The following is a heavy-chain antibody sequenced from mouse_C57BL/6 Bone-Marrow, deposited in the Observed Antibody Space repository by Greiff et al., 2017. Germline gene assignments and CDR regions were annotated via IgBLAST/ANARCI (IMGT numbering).Heavy chain of an antibody. D-gene: IGHD1-1*01. CDR1: GYTFTDYY. J-gene: IGHJ3*01. CDR2: IFPGSGST. Sequence: SGPELVKPGASVKISCKASGYTFTDYYINWVKQRPGQGLEWIGWIFPGSGSTYYNEKFKGKATLTVDKSSSTAYMLLSSLTSEDSAVYFCARGYYGSSVAWFAYWGQGTLVTVSA. V-gene: IGHV1-75*01. CDR3: ARGYYGSSVAWFAY.